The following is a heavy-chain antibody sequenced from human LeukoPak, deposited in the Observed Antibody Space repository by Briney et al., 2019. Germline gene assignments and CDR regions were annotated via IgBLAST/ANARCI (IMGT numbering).Heavy chain of an antibody. D-gene: IGHD3-9*01. J-gene: IGHJ4*02. CDR2: ISGSGGRT. V-gene: IGHV3-23*01. Sequence: GGSLRLSCAASVFTFSSYAMSWVGQAPGKGLEWVSAISGSGGRTDYADSVKGRFTISRDNSKNSLYLQMISLRAEDTALYYCAKPATYYDTLTGYDYWGQGTLVTVSS. CDR1: VFTFSSYA. CDR3: AKPATYYDTLTGYDY.